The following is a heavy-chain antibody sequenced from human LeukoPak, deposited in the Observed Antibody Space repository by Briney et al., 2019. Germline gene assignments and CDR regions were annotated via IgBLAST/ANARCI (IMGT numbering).Heavy chain of an antibody. CDR2: IYPGDPDT. Sequence: GGSLRLSCAASGFTVSSNYMSWVRQAPGKGLEWMGIIYPGDPDTRYSPSFQGQVTISADKSISTAYLQWSSLKASDTAMYYCARRSGSSAFDYWGQGTLVTVSS. V-gene: IGHV5-51*01. CDR1: GFTVSSNY. J-gene: IGHJ4*02. D-gene: IGHD6-25*01. CDR3: ARRSGSSAFDY.